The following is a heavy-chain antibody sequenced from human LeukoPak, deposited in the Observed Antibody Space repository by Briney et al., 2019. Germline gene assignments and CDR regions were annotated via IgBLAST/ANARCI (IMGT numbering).Heavy chain of an antibody. D-gene: IGHD3-10*01. CDR1: GFTFSSYS. V-gene: IGHV3-21*01. Sequence: GGSLRLSCAASGFTFSSYSMNWVRQAPGKGLEWVSSISSSSSYIYYADSVKGRFTISRDNAKNSLYLQMNSLRAEDTAVYYCARPLPSGSQQIDYWGQGTLVTVSS. CDR3: ARPLPSGSQQIDY. J-gene: IGHJ4*02. CDR2: ISSSSSYI.